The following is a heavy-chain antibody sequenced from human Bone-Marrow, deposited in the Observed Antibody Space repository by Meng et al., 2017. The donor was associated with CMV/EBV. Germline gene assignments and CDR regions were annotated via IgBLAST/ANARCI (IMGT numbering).Heavy chain of an antibody. Sequence: SETLSLTCAAYGGSFSGYYWSWIRQPPGKGLEWIGEINHSGSTNYNPSLKSRVTISVDTSKNQFSLKLSSVTAADTAVYYCARERDSEVVPAALNWFDPWGQGTLVTVSS. D-gene: IGHD2-2*01. CDR2: INHSGST. J-gene: IGHJ5*02. CDR3: ARERDSEVVPAALNWFDP. CDR1: GGSFSGYY. V-gene: IGHV4-34*01.